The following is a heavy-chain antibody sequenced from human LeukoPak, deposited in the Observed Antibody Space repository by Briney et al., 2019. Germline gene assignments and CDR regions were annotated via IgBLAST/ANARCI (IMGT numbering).Heavy chain of an antibody. J-gene: IGHJ4*02. CDR1: GFAFSSYA. V-gene: IGHV3-30-3*01. Sequence: GGSLRLSCAASGFAFSSYAMHWVRQAPGKGLEWVAVISYDGSNKYYADSVKGRFTISRDNSKSTLYLQMNSLRAEDTAVYYCASLLGFDYWGQGTLVTVSS. CDR3: ASLLGFDY. CDR2: ISYDGSNK.